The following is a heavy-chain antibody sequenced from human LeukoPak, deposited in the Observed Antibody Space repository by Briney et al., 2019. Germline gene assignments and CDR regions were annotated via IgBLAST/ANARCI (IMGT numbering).Heavy chain of an antibody. CDR3: ARDPYSSGRFDY. D-gene: IGHD6-19*01. CDR1: GGTFSSYA. CDR2: IIPIFGTA. J-gene: IGHJ4*02. Sequence: GASVKVSCKASGGTFSSYAISWVRQAPGQGLEWMGRIIPIFGTANYAQKFQGRVTITTDESTSTAYMELSSLRSEDTALYYCARDPYSSGRFDYWGQGTLVTVSS. V-gene: IGHV1-69*05.